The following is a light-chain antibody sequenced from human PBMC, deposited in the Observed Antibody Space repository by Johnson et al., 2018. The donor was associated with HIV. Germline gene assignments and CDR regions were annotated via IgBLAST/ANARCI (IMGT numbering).Light chain of an antibody. Sequence: QSVLSQPPSVSAAPGQKVTVSCSGSSSNIGSNDVSWYQQFPGAAPKLLIYKNNERPSGIPDRLSGSKSGTSATLGITGLQTGDEADYYCGTWDSSLTAGVFGTGTKGTVL. CDR1: SSNIGSND. V-gene: IGLV1-51*02. CDR3: GTWDSSLTAGV. CDR2: KNN. J-gene: IGLJ1*01.